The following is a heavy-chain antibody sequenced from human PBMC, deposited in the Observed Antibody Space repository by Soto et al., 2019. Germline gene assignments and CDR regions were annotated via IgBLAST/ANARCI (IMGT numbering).Heavy chain of an antibody. CDR2: INNSGGST. J-gene: IGHJ5*02. CDR1: GLTFSTYA. V-gene: IGHV3-23*01. CDR3: AKPPAKSVLGGVS. Sequence: PGGSLRLSCAASGLTFSTYAVTWVRQAPGKGLEWVSTINNSGGSTWYADSVKGRFTISRDNSKNTLYLQMNSLRVEDTAVYYWAKPPAKSVLGGVSWGQGTLVTVSS. D-gene: IGHD3-16*01.